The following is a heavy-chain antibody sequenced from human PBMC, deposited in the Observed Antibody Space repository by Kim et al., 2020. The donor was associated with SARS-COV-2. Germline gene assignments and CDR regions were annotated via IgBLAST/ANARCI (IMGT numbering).Heavy chain of an antibody. CDR1: GFTFSGSA. D-gene: IGHD4-17*01. V-gene: IGHV3-73*01. Sequence: GGSLRLSCAASGFTFSGSAMHWVRQASGKGLEWVGRIRSKANSYARAYAASVKGRFTISRDDSKNTAYLQMNSLKTEDTAVYYCTRPGGDYPPSWGQGTLVTVSS. CDR2: IRSKANSYAR. CDR3: TRPGGDYPPS. J-gene: IGHJ4*02.